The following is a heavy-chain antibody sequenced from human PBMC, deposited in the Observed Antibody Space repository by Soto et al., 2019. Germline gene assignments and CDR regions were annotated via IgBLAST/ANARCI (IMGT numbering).Heavy chain of an antibody. V-gene: IGHV1-8*01. D-gene: IGHD3-10*01. CDR2: MNPNSGNT. CDR3: VREGYYDGPGRHYWFAP. Sequence: ASVKVSCKASGYTFTSYDINWVRQATGQGLEWMGWMNPNSGNTGYAQKFQGRVTMTRNTSISTAYMELSSLRSEDTAVYYCVREGYYDGPGRHYWFAPWGQGTLVTVSS. CDR1: GYTFTSYD. J-gene: IGHJ5*02.